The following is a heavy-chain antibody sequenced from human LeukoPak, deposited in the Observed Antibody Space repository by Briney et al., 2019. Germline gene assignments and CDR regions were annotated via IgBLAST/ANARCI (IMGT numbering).Heavy chain of an antibody. V-gene: IGHV3-66*01. CDR2: IYSGGST. J-gene: IGHJ4*02. CDR3: ASTGDGETPSYDFWSGYYPAFDY. D-gene: IGHD3-3*01. Sequence: GGSLRLSCAASGFTVSSNYMSWVRQAPGKGLEWVSVIYSGGSTYYADSVKGRFTISRDNSKNTLYLQMNSLRAEDTAVYYCASTGDGETPSYDFWSGYYPAFDYWGQGTLVTVSS. CDR1: GFTVSSNY.